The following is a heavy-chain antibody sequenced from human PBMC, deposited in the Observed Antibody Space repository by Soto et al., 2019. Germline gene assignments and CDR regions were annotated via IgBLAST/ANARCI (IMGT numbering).Heavy chain of an antibody. Sequence: HLVQSGGGVVQWGGSLTLSCVASGFTFNKFGLQWVRQAPGKGLEGVAVISYDGNNKHYAASVKGRFTVSRDDSKNTLFLQMNSLRTEDAAVYYCEKDQGAAVAGSYGMDVWGQGTTVTVS. D-gene: IGHD6-19*01. J-gene: IGHJ6*02. CDR3: EKDQGAAVAGSYGMDV. CDR1: GFTFNKFG. CDR2: ISYDGNNK. V-gene: IGHV3-30*18.